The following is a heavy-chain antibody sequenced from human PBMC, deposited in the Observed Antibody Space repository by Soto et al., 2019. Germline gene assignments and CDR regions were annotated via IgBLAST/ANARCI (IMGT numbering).Heavy chain of an antibody. D-gene: IGHD6-13*01. V-gene: IGHV3-30-3*01. CDR2: ILYDGTNE. Sequence: QVQLVESGGGVVQPGRSLRLSCAASGFTFSSYAMHWVRQAPGKGLEWVAVILYDGTNEFYADSVKGRFTISRDNSKNTLYLQMNSLRAEDTAVYYCARGYTAAPRTSHFDYWGQGTLVTVSS. J-gene: IGHJ4*02. CDR1: GFTFSSYA. CDR3: ARGYTAAPRTSHFDY.